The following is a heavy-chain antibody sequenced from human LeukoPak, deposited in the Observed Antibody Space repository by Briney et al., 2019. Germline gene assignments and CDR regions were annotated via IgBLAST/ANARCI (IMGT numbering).Heavy chain of an antibody. J-gene: IGHJ5*02. CDR1: GGSISSGGHY. D-gene: IGHD6-19*01. CDR3: ARDLPDSSGWRFDP. CDR2: FYISGST. V-gene: IGHV4-61*08. Sequence: PSETLSLTCTVSGGSISSGGHYWSWIRQHPGKGLEWIGRFYISGSTNYNPSLKSRVTISVDTSKNQFSLKLSSVTAADTAVYYCARDLPDSSGWRFDPWGQGTLVTVSS.